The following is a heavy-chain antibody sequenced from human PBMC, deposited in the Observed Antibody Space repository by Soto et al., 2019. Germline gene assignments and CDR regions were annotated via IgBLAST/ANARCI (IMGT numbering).Heavy chain of an antibody. CDR2: IYTSGST. CDR3: ASSLSLNWFDP. V-gene: IGHV4-4*07. J-gene: IGHJ5*02. Sequence: PSETLYLTCTVSGGSSNSYYWCCARQPAGKELEWIGRIYTSGSTNYNPSLKRRVTMSVDKSKNQFSLKLSYVTAADTAVYYCASSLSLNWFDPWGQGTLVTVS. CDR1: GGSSNSYY.